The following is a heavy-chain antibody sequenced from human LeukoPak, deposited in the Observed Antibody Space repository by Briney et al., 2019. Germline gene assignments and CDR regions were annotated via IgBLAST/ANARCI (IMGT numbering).Heavy chain of an antibody. CDR1: GFTFSTYA. Sequence: PGGSLRLSCAASGFTFSTYAMSWVRQAPGKGLEWVSVISNSGGSTWYADSVKGRFTISRDNSKNTLSLQMDSLRAEDSAVYYCAPDLWGSDWSVDYWGQGTLVTVSS. J-gene: IGHJ4*02. CDR2: ISNSGGST. CDR3: APDLWGSDWSVDY. D-gene: IGHD3-9*01. V-gene: IGHV3-23*01.